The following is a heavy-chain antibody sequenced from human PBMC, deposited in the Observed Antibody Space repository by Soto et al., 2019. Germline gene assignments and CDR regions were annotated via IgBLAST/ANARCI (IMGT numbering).Heavy chain of an antibody. CDR1: GFTFSTYS. CDR3: AREEQQGFDY. CDR2: IGGSSSSV. Sequence: PEGSLRLSCAASGFTFSTYSMNWVRQAPGKGLEWVSSIGGSSSSVYYADSVKGRLTISRDNAKNSLYLQMNSLRAEDTAVYYCAREEQQGFDYWGQGALVTVSS. D-gene: IGHD6-13*01. V-gene: IGHV3-21*01. J-gene: IGHJ4*02.